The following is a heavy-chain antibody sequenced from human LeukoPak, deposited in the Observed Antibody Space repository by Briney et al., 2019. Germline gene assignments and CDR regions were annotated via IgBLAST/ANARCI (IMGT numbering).Heavy chain of an antibody. Sequence: GGSLRLSCAASGFTFSSYGMHWVRQAPGKGLEWVAFIRYDGSNKYYAGSVKGRFTISRDNSKNTLYLQMNSLRAEDTAVYYCASWYSGSYAEYWGQGTLVTVSS. V-gene: IGHV3-30*02. J-gene: IGHJ4*02. CDR3: ASWYSGSYAEY. CDR1: GFTFSSYG. CDR2: IRYDGSNK. D-gene: IGHD1-26*01.